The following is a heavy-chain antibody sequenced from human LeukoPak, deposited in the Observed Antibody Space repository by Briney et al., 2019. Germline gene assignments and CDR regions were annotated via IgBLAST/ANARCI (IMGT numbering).Heavy chain of an antibody. CDR1: GFTFSICA. CDR3: AKADGSYKTLIDY. CDR2: ISGSGGST. Sequence: GGSLRLSCAASGFTFSICAMNWVRQAPGKGLEWVSGISGSGGSTYYVDSVKGRFTISRDSSKNTGYLQMNSLTAEDTALYYCAKADGSYKTLIDYWGQGNLVTVSS. J-gene: IGHJ4*02. D-gene: IGHD3-10*01. V-gene: IGHV3-23*01.